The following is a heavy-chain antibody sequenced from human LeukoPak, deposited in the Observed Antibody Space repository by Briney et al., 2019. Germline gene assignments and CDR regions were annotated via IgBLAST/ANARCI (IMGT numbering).Heavy chain of an antibody. CDR3: ARGAGYCSSASCYTEGIDY. Sequence: SETLSLTCTVSGGSISSDSYYWSWLRQPAGKGLEWLGRIYSSGSTSYSPSLKSRVTISVDTSKNQFSLKLSSVTAADTAVYYCARGAGYCSSASCYTEGIDYWGQGTLVTVSS. D-gene: IGHD2-2*02. CDR2: IYSSGST. J-gene: IGHJ4*02. V-gene: IGHV4-61*02. CDR1: GGSISSDSYY.